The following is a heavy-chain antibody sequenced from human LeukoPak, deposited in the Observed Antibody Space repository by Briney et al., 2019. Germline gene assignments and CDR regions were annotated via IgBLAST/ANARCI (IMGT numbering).Heavy chain of an antibody. Sequence: GGSLRLSCVASGFIFSSYSMNWVRQAPGKGLDWISYHSFSDTPIVYADSVKGRFTISRDNAKNSLYLQMNSLRAEDTAVYYCVRLFSSSGSNQIFQHWGQGTLVIVSS. CDR1: GFIFSSYS. D-gene: IGHD6-19*01. CDR2: HSFSDTPI. CDR3: VRLFSSSGSNQIFQH. J-gene: IGHJ1*01. V-gene: IGHV3-48*01.